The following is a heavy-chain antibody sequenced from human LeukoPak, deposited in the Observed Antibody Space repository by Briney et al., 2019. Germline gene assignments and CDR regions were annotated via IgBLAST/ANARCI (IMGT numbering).Heavy chain of an antibody. J-gene: IGHJ4*02. D-gene: IGHD3-22*01. V-gene: IGHV4-30-2*01. Sequence: SETLSLTCAVSGGSISSGGYSWSWIRQPPGKGLEWIGYIYHSGSTYYNPSLKSRVTISVDRSKSQFSLKLSSVTAADTAVYYCARKRADSSGYYLDYWGQGTLVTVSS. CDR2: IYHSGST. CDR1: GGSISSGGYS. CDR3: ARKRADSSGYYLDY.